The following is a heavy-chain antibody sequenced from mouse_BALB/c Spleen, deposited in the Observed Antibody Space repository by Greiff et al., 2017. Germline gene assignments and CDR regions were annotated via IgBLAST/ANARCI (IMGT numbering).Heavy chain of an antibody. CDR2: ISYDGSN. V-gene: IGHV3-6*02. CDR3: ARGAYYRYEFAY. CDR1: GYSITSGYY. Sequence: VQLKESGPGLVKPSQSLSLTCSVTGYSITSGYYWNWIRQFPGNKLEWMGYISYDGSNNYNPSLKNRISITRDTSKNQFFLKLNSVTTEDTATYYCARGAYYRYEFAYWGQGTLVTVSA. J-gene: IGHJ3*01. D-gene: IGHD2-14*01.